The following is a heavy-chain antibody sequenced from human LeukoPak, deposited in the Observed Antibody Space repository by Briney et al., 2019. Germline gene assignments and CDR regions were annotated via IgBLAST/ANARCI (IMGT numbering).Heavy chain of an antibody. Sequence: SETLSLTCAVFGGSFSGYYWSWIRQPPGKGLEWIGEINHSGSTNYNPSLKSRVTISVDTSKNQFSLKLTSVTAADTAVYYRARGGGLGSSPTFYYYYYYMDVWGKGTTVTVSS. CDR1: GGSFSGYY. CDR2: INHSGST. D-gene: IGHD6-6*01. V-gene: IGHV4-34*01. CDR3: ARGGGLGSSPTFYYYYYYMDV. J-gene: IGHJ6*03.